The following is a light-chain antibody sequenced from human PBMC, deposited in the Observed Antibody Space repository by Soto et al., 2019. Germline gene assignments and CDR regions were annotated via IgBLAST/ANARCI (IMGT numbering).Light chain of an antibody. CDR1: QSLLHSNGYNY. CDR3: MQALQTPIT. J-gene: IGKJ5*01. CDR2: LGS. Sequence: DIVMTQSPLSLPVTPGEPASISCRSSQSLLHSNGYNYLDWYLQKPGQSPQLLIYLGSNRASGVPDRFSGSGSGTAFMLIISREEAEDVAVYYCMQALQTPITFGQGTRLEIK. V-gene: IGKV2-28*01.